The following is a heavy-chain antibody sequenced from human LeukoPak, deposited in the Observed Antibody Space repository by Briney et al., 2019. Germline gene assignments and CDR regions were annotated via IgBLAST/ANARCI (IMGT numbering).Heavy chain of an antibody. CDR2: IIPIFGTA. D-gene: IGHD3-10*01. V-gene: IGHV1-69*13. J-gene: IGHJ5*02. CDR3: ARDPYYYGSGSYYNEYNWFDP. Sequence: ASVKVSCKASGGTFSSYAISWVRQAPGQGLEWMGGIIPIFGTANYAQKFQGRVTITADESTSTAYMELSRLRSDDTAVYYCARDPYYYGSGSYYNEYNWFDPWGQGTLVTVSS. CDR1: GGTFSSYA.